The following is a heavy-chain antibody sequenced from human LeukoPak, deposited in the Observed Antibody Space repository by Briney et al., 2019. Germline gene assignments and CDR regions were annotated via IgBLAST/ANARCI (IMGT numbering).Heavy chain of an antibody. J-gene: IGHJ4*02. CDR3: ARHTDFWDY. V-gene: IGHV4-38-2*01. CDR2: IYRSGTT. D-gene: IGHD3-3*01. CDR1: GYSINSGYY. Sequence: SETLSLTCAVSGYSINSGYYWGWIRQPPGQGLEWIGTIYRSGTTYYNSSLQSRVTISGDTSKNQFSLNLRSVTAADTAVYYCARHTDFWDYWGQGTLATVSS.